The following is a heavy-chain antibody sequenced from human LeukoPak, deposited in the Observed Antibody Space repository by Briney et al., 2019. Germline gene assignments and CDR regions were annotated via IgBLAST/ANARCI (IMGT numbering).Heavy chain of an antibody. D-gene: IGHD3-3*01. Sequence: ASVKVSCKASGYTFTGYYMHWARQAPGQGLEWMGWINPNSGGTNYAQKFQGRVTMTRDTSISTAYMELSRLRSNDTAVYYCARDYDFWSGYLFDYWGQGTLVTVSS. CDR1: GYTFTGYY. V-gene: IGHV1-2*02. J-gene: IGHJ4*02. CDR2: INPNSGGT. CDR3: ARDYDFWSGYLFDY.